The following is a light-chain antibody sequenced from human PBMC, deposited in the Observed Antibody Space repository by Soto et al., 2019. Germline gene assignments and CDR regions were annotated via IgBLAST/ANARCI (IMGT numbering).Light chain of an antibody. CDR2: ATS. CDR3: QQDNDWPNYT. CDR1: QSVGGN. V-gene: IGKV3-15*01. J-gene: IGKJ2*01. Sequence: EIFMAQSPATLSVSAGERATLSCRASQSVGGNIAWYQKSPGQAPRLLIYATSTRATGIPARFSGRGSGTEFTLTISSLQSEDSAGYYCQQDNDWPNYTFGQGTKLEIK.